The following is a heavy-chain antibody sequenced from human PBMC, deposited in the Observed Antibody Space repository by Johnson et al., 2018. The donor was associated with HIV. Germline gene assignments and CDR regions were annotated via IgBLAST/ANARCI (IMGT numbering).Heavy chain of an antibody. CDR3: ARVVTIFGLVIGNDAFDI. CDR1: GFAFSGHN. Sequence: VQLVESGGGSVKPGGSLRLSCASSGFAFSGHNMGWIRQAPGKGLEFVSYISSSGSSTYYIDSVKGRFTISRDNAKNSLYLQMNNLRVEDTALYYCARVVTIFGLVIGNDAFDIWGQGTMVTVSS. D-gene: IGHD3-9*01. J-gene: IGHJ3*02. V-gene: IGHV3-11*01. CDR2: ISSSGSST.